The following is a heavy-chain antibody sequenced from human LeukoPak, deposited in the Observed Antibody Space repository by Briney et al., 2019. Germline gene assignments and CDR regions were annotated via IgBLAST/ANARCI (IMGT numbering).Heavy chain of an antibody. Sequence: PGRSLRLSCAASGFTFSSYAMHWVRQAPGQGLEWVAVISYDGSNKYYADSVKGRFTISRDNSKNTLYLQMNSLRAEDTAVYYCARDQIPMVRGAMGYWGQGTLVTVSS. V-gene: IGHV3-30-3*01. J-gene: IGHJ4*02. CDR1: GFTFSSYA. CDR3: ARDQIPMVRGAMGY. CDR2: ISYDGSNK. D-gene: IGHD3-10*01.